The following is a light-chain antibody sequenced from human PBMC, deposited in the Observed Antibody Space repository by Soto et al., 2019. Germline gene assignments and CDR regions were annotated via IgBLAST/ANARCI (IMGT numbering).Light chain of an antibody. Sequence: EIVLTQSPVTLSLSPGERATLSCRASQSVSTSLDWYQQKPGQSPRLLIYGASSRATGIPDRFSGSGSGTDFTLTISRLEPEDFAVYYCQQYGSSPFTFGPGTKVDIK. J-gene: IGKJ3*01. V-gene: IGKV3-20*01. CDR1: QSVSTS. CDR3: QQYGSSPFT. CDR2: GAS.